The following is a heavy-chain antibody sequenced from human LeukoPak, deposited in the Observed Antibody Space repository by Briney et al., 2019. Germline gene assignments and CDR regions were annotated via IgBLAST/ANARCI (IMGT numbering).Heavy chain of an antibody. J-gene: IGHJ4*02. CDR2: ISANGGST. Sequence: GGSLRLSCAASGFMFSDYDMHWVRQAPGKGLEYVSHISANGGSTYYAISVKGRFAISRDNSKNTLYLQMGSLRAEDMAVYYCARGRGYIYGYDYWGQGTLVTVSS. CDR1: GFMFSDYD. V-gene: IGHV3-64*01. CDR3: ARGRGYIYGYDY. D-gene: IGHD5-18*01.